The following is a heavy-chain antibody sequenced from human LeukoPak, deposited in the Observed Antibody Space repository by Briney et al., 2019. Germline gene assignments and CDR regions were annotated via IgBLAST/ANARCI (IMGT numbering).Heavy chain of an antibody. CDR2: IYHSGST. D-gene: IGHD6-6*01. Sequence: SQTLSLTCTVSGGSISSGGYYWSWIRQPPGKGLEWIGYIYHSGSTYYNPSLKSRVTISVDRSKNQFSLKLSSVTAADTAVYYCARDIVGSSSPIFDYWGQGTLVTVSS. CDR3: ARDIVGSSSPIFDY. CDR1: GGSISSGGYY. J-gene: IGHJ4*02. V-gene: IGHV4-30-2*01.